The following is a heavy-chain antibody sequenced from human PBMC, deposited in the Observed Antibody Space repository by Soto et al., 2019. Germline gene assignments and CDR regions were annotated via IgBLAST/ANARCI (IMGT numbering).Heavy chain of an antibody. V-gene: IGHV4-4*02. CDR3: ARAHSSSWYYYYGMDV. J-gene: IGHJ6*02. CDR1: GGSISSSNW. Sequence: SETLSLTCAVSGGSISSSNWWSWVRQPPGKGLEWIGEIYHSGSTNYNPSLKSRVTISVDKSKNQFPLKLSSVTAADTAAYYCARAHSSSWYYYYGMDVWGQGTTVTVSS. CDR2: IYHSGST. D-gene: IGHD6-13*01.